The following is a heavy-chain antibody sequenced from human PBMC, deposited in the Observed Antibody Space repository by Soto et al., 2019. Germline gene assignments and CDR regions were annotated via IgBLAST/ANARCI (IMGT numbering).Heavy chain of an antibody. J-gene: IGHJ4*02. Sequence: QVQLQQWGAGLLKPSETLSLTCAVYGGSFSGYYWSWIRQPPGKGLEWIGEINHSGSTNYNPSLKSRVTISVDTSKNQFSLKLSSVTAADTAAYYCARGLRSSSWPYDYWGQGTLVTVSS. CDR2: INHSGST. V-gene: IGHV4-34*01. CDR3: ARGLRSSSWPYDY. D-gene: IGHD6-13*01. CDR1: GGSFSGYY.